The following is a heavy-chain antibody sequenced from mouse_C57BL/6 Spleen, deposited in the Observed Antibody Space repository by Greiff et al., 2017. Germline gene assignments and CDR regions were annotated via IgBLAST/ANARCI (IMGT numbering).Heavy chain of an antibody. CDR1: GYSITSDY. J-gene: IGHJ1*03. CDR3: AREGGERTGLLYFDV. CDR2: ISYSGST. D-gene: IGHD4-1*01. Sequence: EVQLQQSGPGLAKPSQTLSLTCSVTGYSITSDYWNWIRKFPGNKLEYMGYISYSGSTYYTPSLKSRISITRDTSKNQYYLQLNSVTTEDTATYYWAREGGERTGLLYFDVWGTGTTVTVSS. V-gene: IGHV3-8*01.